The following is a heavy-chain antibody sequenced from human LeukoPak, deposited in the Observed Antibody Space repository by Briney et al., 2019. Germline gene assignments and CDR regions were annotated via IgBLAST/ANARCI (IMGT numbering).Heavy chain of an antibody. CDR2: IYHSGST. J-gene: IGHJ1*01. CDR1: GGSISSGGYY. Sequence: SQTLSLTCTVSGGSISSGGYYWSWIRQPPGKGLEWIGYIYHSGSTYYNPSLKSRVTISVDRSKNQFSLKLSSVAAADTAVYYCARLVAAGTSYFQHWGQGTLVTVSS. CDR3: ARLVAAGTSYFQH. D-gene: IGHD6-13*01. V-gene: IGHV4-30-2*01.